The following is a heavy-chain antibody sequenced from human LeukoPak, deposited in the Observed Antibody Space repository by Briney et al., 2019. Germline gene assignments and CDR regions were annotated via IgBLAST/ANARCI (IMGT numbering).Heavy chain of an antibody. J-gene: IGHJ6*03. CDR3: ARRAQGWVRGGDYYYYMDV. Sequence: GGSLRLSCAASGFTFSSYSMNWVRQAPGKGLEWVSYISSSSSTIYYADSVKGRFTISRDNAKNSLYLQMNSLRAEDTAVYYCARRAQGWVRGGDYYYYMDVWGKGTTVTVSS. V-gene: IGHV3-48*04. D-gene: IGHD3-10*01. CDR2: ISSSSSTI. CDR1: GFTFSSYS.